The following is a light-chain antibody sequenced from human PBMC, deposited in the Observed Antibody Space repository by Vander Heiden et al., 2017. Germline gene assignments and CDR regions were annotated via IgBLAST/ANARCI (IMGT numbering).Light chain of an antibody. V-gene: IGKV3-20*01. CDR3: HQYGLSPFT. CDR2: DAS. Sequence: VLTQSTGTLSLAPGERNHLSCRASQSGLGNFVACDQQKRGQTPRLSIFDASTRAPGVADRFSGRGSGTDFTLTINRLEPEDFAVYYCHQYGLSPFTFGQGTNLEIK. J-gene: IGKJ2*01. CDR1: QSGLGNF.